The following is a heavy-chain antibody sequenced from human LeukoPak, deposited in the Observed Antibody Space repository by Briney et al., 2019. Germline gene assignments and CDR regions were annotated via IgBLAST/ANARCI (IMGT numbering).Heavy chain of an antibody. CDR1: GGTFTSYG. CDR2: ISAYNGNT. J-gene: IGHJ5*02. Sequence: TSVKVSCTASGGTFTSYGISWVRQAPGQGLEWMGWISAYNGNTNYAQKLQGRVTMTTDTSTSTAYMELRSLRSDDTAVYYCARKLINRNWFDPWGQGTLVTVSS. V-gene: IGHV1-18*01. CDR3: ARKLINRNWFDP. D-gene: IGHD1-14*01.